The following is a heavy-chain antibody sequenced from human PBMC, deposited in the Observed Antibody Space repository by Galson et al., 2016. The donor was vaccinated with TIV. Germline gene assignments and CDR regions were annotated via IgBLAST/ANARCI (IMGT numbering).Heavy chain of an antibody. CDR2: ISVSGGST. CDR1: GFTFSKYA. Sequence: SLRLSCAASGFTFSKYAMSWVRQAPGKGLEWVSHISVSGGSTYYADSVKGRFTIARDNSKNTLYLKMNSLRVEDTAVYYSAKESGLHIGLQQGFDHGGRGTLVSVSS. J-gene: IGHJ4*02. CDR3: AKESGLHIGLQQGFDH. D-gene: IGHD4-11*01. V-gene: IGHV3-23*01.